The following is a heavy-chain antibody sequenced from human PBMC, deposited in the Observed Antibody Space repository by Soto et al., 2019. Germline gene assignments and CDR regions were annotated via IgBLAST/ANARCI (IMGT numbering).Heavy chain of an antibody. Sequence: PSETLSLTCTVSGGSISSSSYYWGWIRQPPGKGLEWIGSIYYSGSTYYNPSLKSRVTISVDTSKNQFSLKLSSVTAADTAVYYCARHDGHSERLIGYWGQGTLVTVSS. D-gene: IGHD5-12*01. CDR1: GGSISSSSYY. J-gene: IGHJ4*02. V-gene: IGHV4-39*01. CDR3: ARHDGHSERLIGY. CDR2: IYYSGST.